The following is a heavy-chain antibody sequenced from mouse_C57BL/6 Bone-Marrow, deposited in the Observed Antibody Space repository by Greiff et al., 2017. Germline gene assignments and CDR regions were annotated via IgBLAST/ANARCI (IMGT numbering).Heavy chain of an antibody. D-gene: IGHD2-5*01. J-gene: IGHJ1*03. V-gene: IGHV1-64*01. CDR2: IHPNSGST. CDR1: GYTFTSYW. Sequence: VQLQQPGAELVKPGASVKLSCKASGYTFTSYWMHWVKQRPGQGLEWIGMIHPNSGSTNYNEKFKSKATLTVDKSSSTAYMQLSSLTSEDSAVYYCARERDYSNYEGYFDVWGTGTTVTVSS. CDR3: ARERDYSNYEGYFDV.